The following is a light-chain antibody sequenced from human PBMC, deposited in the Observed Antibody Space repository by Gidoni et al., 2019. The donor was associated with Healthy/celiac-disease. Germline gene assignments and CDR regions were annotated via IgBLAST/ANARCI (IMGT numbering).Light chain of an antibody. CDR1: SSDVGGYNY. V-gene: IGLV2-14*01. CDR2: EVS. J-gene: IGLJ1*01. Sequence: QSALTQPVSVSGSSGQSITISCTGTSSDVGGYNYVSWYQQHPGKAPKLMIYEVSNRPSGVSNRFSGSKSGNTASLTISGLQAEDEADYYCSSYTSSSIYVFGTGTKVTVL. CDR3: SSYTSSSIYV.